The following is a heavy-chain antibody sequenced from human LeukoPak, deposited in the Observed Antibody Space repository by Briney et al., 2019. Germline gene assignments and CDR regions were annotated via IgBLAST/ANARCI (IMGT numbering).Heavy chain of an antibody. D-gene: IGHD6-19*01. J-gene: IGHJ4*02. CDR3: ARGVAGTGDY. V-gene: IGHV3-7*05. CDR1: GFTFSTYW. CDR2: IREDGSEQ. Sequence: PGGSLRLSCAASGFTFSTYWMIWVRQAPGKGREWVANIREDGSEQYYVDSVKGRFTISRDNAQNSLYLQMNSLRAEDTAVYFCARGVAGTGDYWGQGTLVTVSS.